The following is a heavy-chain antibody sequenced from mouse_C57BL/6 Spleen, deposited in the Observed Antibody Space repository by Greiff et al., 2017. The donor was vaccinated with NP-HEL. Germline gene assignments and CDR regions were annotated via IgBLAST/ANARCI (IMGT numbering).Heavy chain of an antibody. Sequence: VKLVESGAELMKPGASVKLSCKATGYTFTGYWIEWVKQRPGHGLEWIGEILPGSGSTNYNEKFKGKATFTADTSSNTAYMQLSSLTTEDSAIYYCARSGNYWDDGYYFDYWGQGTTLTVSS. V-gene: IGHV1-9*01. D-gene: IGHD4-1*01. CDR1: GYTFTGYW. J-gene: IGHJ2*01. CDR2: ILPGSGST. CDR3: ARSGNYWDDGYYFDY.